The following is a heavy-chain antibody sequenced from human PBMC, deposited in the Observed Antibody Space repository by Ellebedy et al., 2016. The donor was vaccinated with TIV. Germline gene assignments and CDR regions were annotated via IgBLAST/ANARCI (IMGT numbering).Heavy chain of an antibody. Sequence: PGGSLRLSCAASGFTFSSYWMSWVRQAPGKGLEWVANIKQDGSEEYYVDSVKGRFTISRDNAKNSLYLQMNSLRAEDTAVYYCAREYHYIVATVYFDYWGQGTLVTVSS. CDR3: AREYHYIVATVYFDY. V-gene: IGHV3-7*04. D-gene: IGHD5-12*01. CDR1: GFTFSSYW. CDR2: IKQDGSEE. J-gene: IGHJ4*02.